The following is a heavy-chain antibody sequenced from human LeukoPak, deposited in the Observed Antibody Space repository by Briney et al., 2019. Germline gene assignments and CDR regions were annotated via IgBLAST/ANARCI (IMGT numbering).Heavy chain of an antibody. CDR3: TRDKDAYSSSPAVF. V-gene: IGHV1-18*01. D-gene: IGHD6-6*01. J-gene: IGHJ4*02. CDR1: GYTFTSYG. Sequence: GASVKVSCQASGYTFTSYGISWVRQAPGQGLEWMGWISTYNGNTNYALKLQGRVTMTTDTSTSTAYMELRSLSSDDTAMYYCTRDKDAYSSSPAVFWGQGTLVTVSS. CDR2: ISTYNGNT.